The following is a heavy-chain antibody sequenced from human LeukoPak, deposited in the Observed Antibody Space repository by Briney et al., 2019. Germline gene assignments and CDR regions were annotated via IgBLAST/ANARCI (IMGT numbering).Heavy chain of an antibody. Sequence: PSETLSLTCTVSGGSISSYYWSWIRQPPGKGLEWIGYIYYSGSTNYNPSLKSRVTISVDTSKNQFSLKLSSVTAADTAVYYCARRYLRNWFDPWGQGTLVTVSS. CDR3: ARRYLRNWFDP. J-gene: IGHJ5*02. CDR1: GGSISSYY. V-gene: IGHV4-59*08. D-gene: IGHD1-1*01. CDR2: IYYSGST.